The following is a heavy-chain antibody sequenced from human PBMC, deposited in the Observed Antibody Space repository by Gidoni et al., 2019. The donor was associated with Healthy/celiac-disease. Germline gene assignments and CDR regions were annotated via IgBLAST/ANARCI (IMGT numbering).Heavy chain of an antibody. Sequence: QLVQSGAEVKQPGDAPTISYQVSVYSFTSNWIGWVRQMPGKGLEWKGIIYPGDSDTRYSPSFQGQVTISADKSISTAYLQWSSLKASDTAMYYCARAAWVVMRQPFDYWGQGTLVTVSS. D-gene: IGHD3-22*01. CDR2: IYPGDSDT. J-gene: IGHJ4*02. CDR1: VYSFTSNW. CDR3: ARAAWVVMRQPFDY. V-gene: IGHV5-51*03.